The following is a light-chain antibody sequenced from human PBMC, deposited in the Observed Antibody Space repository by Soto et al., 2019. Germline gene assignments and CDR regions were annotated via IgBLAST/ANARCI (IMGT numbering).Light chain of an antibody. CDR1: HNDVGHENF. CDR2: DVT. J-gene: IGLJ1*01. Sequence: QSVLAQPASVSGSPGQSITISCTGTHNDVGHENFVSWYQQHPDKAPKLIIYDVTRRPSGISTRLSASKSGNTASLTISGLQAEDEADYYCSSYTSSSTLVFGTGTKVTV. V-gene: IGLV2-14*03. CDR3: SSYTSSSTLV.